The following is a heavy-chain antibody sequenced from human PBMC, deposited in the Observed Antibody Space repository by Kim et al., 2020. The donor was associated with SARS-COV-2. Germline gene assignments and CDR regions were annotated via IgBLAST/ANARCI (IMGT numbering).Heavy chain of an antibody. CDR3: ARYPRGPRAFDP. Sequence: YNPSHKSRVTISVDTAKNQFSLRLSSVTAADTAVYYCARYPRGPRAFDPWGQGTLVTVSS. V-gene: IGHV4-4*09. D-gene: IGHD5-12*01. J-gene: IGHJ5*02.